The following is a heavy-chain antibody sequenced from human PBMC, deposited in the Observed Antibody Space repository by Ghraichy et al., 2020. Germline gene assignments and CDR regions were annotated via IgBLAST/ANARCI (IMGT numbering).Heavy chain of an antibody. V-gene: IGHV3-53*01. J-gene: IGHJ2*01. CDR2: IYSGGST. CDR3: ARERWELLSWYFDL. D-gene: IGHD1-26*01. Sequence: GGSLRLSCAASGFTVSSNYMSWVRQAPGKGLEWVSVIYSGGSTYYADSVKGRFTISRDNSKNTLYLQMNSLRAEDTAVYYCARERWELLSWYFDLWGRGTLVTVSS. CDR1: GFTVSSNY.